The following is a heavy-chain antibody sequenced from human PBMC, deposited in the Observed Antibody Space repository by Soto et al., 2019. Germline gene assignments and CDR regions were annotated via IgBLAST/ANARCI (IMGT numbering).Heavy chain of an antibody. CDR1: GFTFSSYA. V-gene: IGHV3-23*01. CDR2: ISGSGGST. J-gene: IGHJ4*02. Sequence: EVQLLESGGGLVQPGGSLRLSCAASGFTFSSYAMSWVRQAPGKGLEWVSAISGSGGSTYYADSVKGRFTISRDNSKNTLYLLMNSLRAEDTAVYYCAKVAVAGTGKPYYFDYWGQGTLVTVSS. D-gene: IGHD6-19*01. CDR3: AKVAVAGTGKPYYFDY.